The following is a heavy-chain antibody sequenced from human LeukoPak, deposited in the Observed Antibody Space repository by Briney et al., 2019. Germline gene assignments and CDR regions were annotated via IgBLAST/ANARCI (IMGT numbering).Heavy chain of an antibody. CDR3: ARYGSFGVVTNAFDY. J-gene: IGHJ4*02. Sequence: GESLKISCKGSGYSFTSYWIGWVRQMPGKGLEWMGIIYPGDSDTRYSPSFQGQVTISADKSISTAYPQWSSLKASDTAMYYCARYGSFGVVTNAFDYWGQGTLVTVSS. D-gene: IGHD3-3*01. CDR1: GYSFTSYW. CDR2: IYPGDSDT. V-gene: IGHV5-51*01.